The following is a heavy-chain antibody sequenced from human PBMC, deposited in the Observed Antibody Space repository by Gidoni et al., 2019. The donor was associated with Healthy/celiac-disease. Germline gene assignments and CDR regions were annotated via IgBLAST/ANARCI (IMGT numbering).Heavy chain of an antibody. D-gene: IGHD3-10*01. CDR3: ARDRGLLWFGELGPSQNFDY. CDR2: IYYSGST. V-gene: IGHV4-39*07. J-gene: IGHJ4*02. Sequence: QLQLQESGPGLVKPSETLSLTCTVSGGSISSSSYYWGWIRQPPGKGLEWIGSIYYSGSTYYNPSLKSRVTISVDTSKNQFSLKLSSVTAADTAVYYCARDRGLLWFGELGPSQNFDYWGQGTLVTVSS. CDR1: GGSISSSSYY.